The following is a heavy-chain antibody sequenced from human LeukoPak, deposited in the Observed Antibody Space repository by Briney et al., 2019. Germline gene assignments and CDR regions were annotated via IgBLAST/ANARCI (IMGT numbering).Heavy chain of an antibody. D-gene: IGHD2-2*01. CDR2: IKEDGSEK. CDR3: ARDGVVPAAMSY. J-gene: IGHJ4*02. V-gene: IGHV3-7*01. CDR1: GFTFKSYW. Sequence: GGSLRLSCAASGFTFKSYWMCWVRQAPGKGLEWVASIKEDGSEKYYVDSVKGRFTISRDNAENSLYLQMNSLRAEDTAVYYCARDGVVPAAMSYWGQGTLVTVSS.